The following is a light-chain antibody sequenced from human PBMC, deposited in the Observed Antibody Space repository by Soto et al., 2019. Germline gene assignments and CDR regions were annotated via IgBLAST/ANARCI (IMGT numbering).Light chain of an antibody. CDR1: XXXXSSP. CDR2: LNSDGSH. V-gene: IGLV4-69*01. J-gene: IGLJ2*01. Sequence: QLVXTQSPSASAXXXXSVXXXXXLXXXXXSSPTAWHQQQPEKRPRYLMKLNSDGSHSKGDGIPDRFSGSSSGAERYLTISSLQSEDEADYYCQTWGTGTVVFGGGTKLTVL. CDR3: QTWGTGTVV.